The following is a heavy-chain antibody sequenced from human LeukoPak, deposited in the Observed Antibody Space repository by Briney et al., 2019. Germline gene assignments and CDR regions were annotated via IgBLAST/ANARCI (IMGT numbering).Heavy chain of an antibody. J-gene: IGHJ4*02. CDR1: GVSIRSSNSY. CDR3: ARALGVVPAAMSAWFDY. V-gene: IGHV4-39*01. Sequence: SETLSLTCTVSGVSIRSSNSYWGWIRQPPGKGLEWIGSIYYSGNTYYNASLKSQVSISIDTSKNQFSLKLTSVTAADTAVYYCARALGVVPAAMSAWFDYWGQGTLVTVSS. D-gene: IGHD2-2*01. CDR2: IYYSGNT.